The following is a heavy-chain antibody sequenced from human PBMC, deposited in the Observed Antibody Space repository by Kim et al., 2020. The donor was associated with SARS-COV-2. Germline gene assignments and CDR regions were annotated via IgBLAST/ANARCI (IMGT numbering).Heavy chain of an antibody. V-gene: IGHV3-64D*06. CDR3: VKGAASPIMYYFDY. J-gene: IGHJ4*02. CDR1: GFTFSSYA. Sequence: GGSLRLSCSASGFTFSSYAMHWVRQAPGKGLEYVSAISSNGGSTYYADSVKGRFTISRDNSKNTLYLQMSSLRAEDTAVYYCVKGAASPIMYYFDYWGQGTLVTVSS. D-gene: IGHD6-13*01. CDR2: ISSNGGST.